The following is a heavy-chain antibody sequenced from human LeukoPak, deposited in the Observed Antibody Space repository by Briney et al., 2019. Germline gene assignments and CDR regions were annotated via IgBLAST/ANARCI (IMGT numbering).Heavy chain of an antibody. V-gene: IGHV1-24*01. CDR2: FDPEDGET. Sequence: CASAKASCKVSRYTPSELSIHWVRQAPGKGLGWMGGFDPEDGETIYAQKFQGGVTMTEDTSTDTAYMELSSLRSEDTAVYYCATLVSVSMGIMAESINWFDPWGQGTLVTVSS. CDR3: ATLVSVSMGIMAESINWFDP. D-gene: IGHD3-16*01. J-gene: IGHJ5*02. CDR1: RYTPSELS.